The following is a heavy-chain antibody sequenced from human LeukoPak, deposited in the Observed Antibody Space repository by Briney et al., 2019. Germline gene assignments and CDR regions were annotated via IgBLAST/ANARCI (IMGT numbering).Heavy chain of an antibody. CDR1: GGSFSGYY. V-gene: IGHV4-34*01. CDR2: INHSGST. J-gene: IGHJ4*02. CDR3: ARGRNSAITIFGVVTMGYFDY. D-gene: IGHD3-3*01. Sequence: SETLSLTCAVYGGSFSGYYWSWIRQPPGKGLEWIGEINHSGSTNYNPSLKSRVTISVDTSKNQFSLKLSSVTAADTAVYYCARGRNSAITIFGVVTMGYFDYWGQGTLVTVSS.